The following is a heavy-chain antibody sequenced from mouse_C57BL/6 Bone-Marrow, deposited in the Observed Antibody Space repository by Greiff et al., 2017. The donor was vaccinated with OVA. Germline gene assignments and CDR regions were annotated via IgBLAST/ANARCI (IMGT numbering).Heavy chain of an antibody. CDR3: TTRVYDDYEKDWFAD. CDR1: GFNIKDDY. J-gene: IGHJ3*01. CDR2: IDPENGDT. V-gene: IGHV14-4*01. D-gene: IGHD2-4*01. Sequence: EVKLQESGAELVRPGASVKLSCTASGFNIKDDYMHWVKQRPEQGLEWIGWIDPENGDTEYASKFQGKATITADTSSNTAYLQLSSLTSEDTAVYYCTTRVYDDYEKDWFADWGQGTLVTVSA.